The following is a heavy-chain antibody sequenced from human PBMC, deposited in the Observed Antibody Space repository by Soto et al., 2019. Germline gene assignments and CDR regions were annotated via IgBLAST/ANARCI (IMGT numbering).Heavy chain of an antibody. Sequence: QVHLVQSGAEVKKPGASVKVSCQGSGYAFTTYGITWVRQAPGQGLEWMGWISAHNGNTNYAQKLKGRVTVTRDTSRRTSYMELRSLRCDDTAVSYCARGRYGDYWGQGALVTVSS. D-gene: IGHD1-1*01. V-gene: IGHV1-18*01. CDR3: ARGRYGDY. CDR1: GYAFTTYG. CDR2: ISAHNGNT. J-gene: IGHJ4*02.